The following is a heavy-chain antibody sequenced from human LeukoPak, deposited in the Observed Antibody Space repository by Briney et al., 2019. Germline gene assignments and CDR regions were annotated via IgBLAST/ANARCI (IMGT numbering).Heavy chain of an antibody. CDR1: GFTFSSYA. Sequence: PGGSLRLSCSASGFTFSSYAMHWIRQAPGKGLDYVSGTSSDGGTSHYADSVKGRFTISRDNSKNTLYLQMSSLRAEDTAIYYCAKDRPPGYCSSTSCPGENWFDPWGQGTLVTVSS. D-gene: IGHD2-2*01. J-gene: IGHJ5*02. CDR2: TSSDGGTS. V-gene: IGHV3-64*04. CDR3: AKDRPPGYCSSTSCPGENWFDP.